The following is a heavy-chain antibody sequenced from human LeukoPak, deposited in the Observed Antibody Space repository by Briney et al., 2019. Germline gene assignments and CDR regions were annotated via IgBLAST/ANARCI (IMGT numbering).Heavy chain of an antibody. V-gene: IGHV4-59*12. J-gene: IGHJ6*02. CDR3: AREFRCVGGGDCSSERDYYYGVDV. CDR1: GASITSYY. CDR2: FSYSGSA. D-gene: IGHD2-21*02. Sequence: SETLSVTCTVSGASITSYYWSWIRQPPGKGLEWIGFFSYSGSANYNPSLKSRVTISVDTSKNQFSLSLTSVTAADTAVYYCAREFRCVGGGDCSSERDYYYGVDVWGPGTTVTVSS.